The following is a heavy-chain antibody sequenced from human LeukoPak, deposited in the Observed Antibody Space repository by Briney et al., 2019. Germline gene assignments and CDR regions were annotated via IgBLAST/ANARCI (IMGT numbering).Heavy chain of an antibody. CDR3: AREWQGGIAAAGTRIEGDY. D-gene: IGHD6-13*01. CDR2: IKQDGSEK. Sequence: GGSLRLSCAVSGFSVSGYWMTWVRQAPGKGLEWVANIKQDGSEKNYVDPVKGRFTISRDNAENSLFLQMNSLRVEDTAVYYCAREWQGGIAAAGTRIEGDYWGQGTLVAVSS. V-gene: IGHV3-7*01. J-gene: IGHJ4*02. CDR1: GFSVSGYW.